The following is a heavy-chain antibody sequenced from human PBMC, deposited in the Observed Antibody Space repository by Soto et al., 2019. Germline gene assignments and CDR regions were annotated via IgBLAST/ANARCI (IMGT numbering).Heavy chain of an antibody. CDR2: IRNKVNSYTT. Sequence: EVQLVESGGGLVQPGGSLRLSCAASGFTFSDHYMDWVRQAPGKGLEWVGRIRNKVNSYTTDYAASVKGRFTISRDDSKNSLYLQMNSLKTDATAVYYCTRGPPDYWGQGTLVTVSS. CDR1: GFTFSDHY. J-gene: IGHJ4*02. V-gene: IGHV3-72*01. CDR3: TRGPPDY.